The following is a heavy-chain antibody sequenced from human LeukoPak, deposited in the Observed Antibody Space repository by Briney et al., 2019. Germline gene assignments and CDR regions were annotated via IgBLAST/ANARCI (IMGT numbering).Heavy chain of an antibody. Sequence: PSETLSLTCAVYGGSFSGYYWSWIRQPPGKGLEWIGEINHSGSTNYNPSLKSRVTISVDTSKNQFSLKLSSATAADTAVYYCARLEAVPAALTYYYYYYMDVWGKGTTVTVSS. CDR3: ARLEAVPAALTYYYYYYMDV. CDR1: GGSFSGYY. CDR2: INHSGST. J-gene: IGHJ6*03. D-gene: IGHD2-2*01. V-gene: IGHV4-34*01.